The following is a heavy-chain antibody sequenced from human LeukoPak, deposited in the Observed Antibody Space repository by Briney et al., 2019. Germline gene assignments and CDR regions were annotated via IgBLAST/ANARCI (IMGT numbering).Heavy chain of an antibody. CDR2: FDPEDGET. Sequence: ASVKVSCKASGYTFTSYYMHWVRQAPGKGLEWMGGFDPEDGETIYAQKFQGRVTMTEDTSTDTAYMELSSLRSEDTAVYYCATASGPHFPDYWGQGTLVTVSS. CDR3: ATASGPHFPDY. D-gene: IGHD3-3*01. J-gene: IGHJ4*02. V-gene: IGHV1-24*01. CDR1: GYTFTSYY.